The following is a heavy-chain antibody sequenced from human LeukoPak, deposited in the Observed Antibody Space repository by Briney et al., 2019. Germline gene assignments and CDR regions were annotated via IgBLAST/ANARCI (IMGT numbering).Heavy chain of an antibody. CDR2: IKQDGNEK. D-gene: IGHD3-22*01. V-gene: IGHV3-7*01. Sequence: HPGGSLRLSCAASGFTFSSYWMSWVRQAPGKGLEWVANIKQDGNEKYFVDSVKGRFSISRDNAKNSLYLQMNSLRAEDMAVYYCARVDSSGYLSGSPPALDYWGQGTLVTVSS. CDR1: GFTFSSYW. CDR3: ARVDSSGYLSGSPPALDY. J-gene: IGHJ4*02.